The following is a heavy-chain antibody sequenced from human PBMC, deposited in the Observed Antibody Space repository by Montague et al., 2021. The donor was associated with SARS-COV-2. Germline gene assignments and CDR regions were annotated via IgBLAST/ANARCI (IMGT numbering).Heavy chain of an antibody. CDR1: GGSISSSNYY. D-gene: IGHD5-12*01. J-gene: IGHJ3*02. V-gene: IGHV4-39*02. Sequence: SETLSLTCTVSGGSISSSNYYWAWIRQPPGKGLEWIGSIYDSGSTYYNPSLKSRVTISVDTSKNHSSLKLSSVTAADTAVYYCARRRRKLLPVATTVGGFEIWGQGTMVTVAS. CDR2: IYDSGST. CDR3: ARRRRKLLPVATTVGGFEI.